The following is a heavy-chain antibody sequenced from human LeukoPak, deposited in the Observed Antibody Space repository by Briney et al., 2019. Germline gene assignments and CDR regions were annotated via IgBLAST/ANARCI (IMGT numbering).Heavy chain of an antibody. CDR1: GGSISTGGYY. V-gene: IGHV4-31*03. J-gene: IGHJ4*02. CDR3: ARTAGWSYGFDY. CDR2: IYNSGTT. D-gene: IGHD5-18*01. Sequence: SQTLSLTCTVSGGSISTGGYYWTWIRQHPGKGLEWFGHIYNSGTTYYNPSLESRVTISGDTSKNQFSLKLNSVTAADTAVYYCARTAGWSYGFDYWGQGTLVTVSS.